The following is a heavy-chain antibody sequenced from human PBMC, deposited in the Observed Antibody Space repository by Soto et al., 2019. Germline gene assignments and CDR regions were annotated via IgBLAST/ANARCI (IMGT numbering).Heavy chain of an antibody. CDR1: VGTFSSYA. D-gene: IGHD6-6*01. CDR3: ASSCIAARSTEFDY. J-gene: IGHJ4*02. CDR2: IIPIFGTA. V-gene: IGHV1-69*13. Sequence: VKVSCKGSVGTFSSYAISGVGHSHGQGLEWMGGIIPIFGTANYAQKFQGRVTITADESTSTAYMELSSLRSEDTAVYYCASSCIAARSTEFDYWGQGTLVTVS.